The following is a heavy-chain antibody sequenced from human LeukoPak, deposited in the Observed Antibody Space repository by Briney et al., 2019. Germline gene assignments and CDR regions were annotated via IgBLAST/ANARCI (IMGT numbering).Heavy chain of an antibody. J-gene: IGHJ1*01. Sequence: SVQVSCKASGGTFNSYAISWVRHAPGQGLEWMGRIIPIFGTANYAQKFQCRVTITTDDSTSTAYMELSSLGSEDTAVYYCARTGSSGWYVGYFQHWGQGTLVTVSS. CDR2: IIPIFGTA. V-gene: IGHV1-69*05. CDR3: ARTGSSGWYVGYFQH. D-gene: IGHD6-19*01. CDR1: GGTFNSYA.